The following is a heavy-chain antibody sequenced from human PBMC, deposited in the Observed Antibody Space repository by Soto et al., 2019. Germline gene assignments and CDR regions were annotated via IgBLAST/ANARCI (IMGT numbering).Heavy chain of an antibody. V-gene: IGHV1-58*01. J-gene: IGHJ6*02. D-gene: IGHD6-13*01. CDR3: AADWYSSSWNYGMDV. Sequence: SVKVSCKASGFTFTSSAVQWVRQARGQRLEWIGWIVVGSGNTNYAQKFQERVTTTRDMSTSTAYMELSSLRSEDTAVYYCAADWYSSSWNYGMDVWGQGTTVTVSS. CDR2: IVVGSGNT. CDR1: GFTFTSSA.